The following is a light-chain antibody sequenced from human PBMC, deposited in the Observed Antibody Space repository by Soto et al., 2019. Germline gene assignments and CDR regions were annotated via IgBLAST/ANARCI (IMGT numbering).Light chain of an antibody. CDR3: QVVGSSPRYT. CDR2: AAS. V-gene: IGKV3-20*01. Sequence: EIVLTQSPGTLSLSPGERATLSCRTSESVTSTYLAWYQQKPGQPPRLLIYAASSRATGIPDRFSGSGSGTDFTLTISRLEPEDFAVYSCQVVGSSPRYTFGRGTKLEIK. J-gene: IGKJ2*01. CDR1: ESVTSTY.